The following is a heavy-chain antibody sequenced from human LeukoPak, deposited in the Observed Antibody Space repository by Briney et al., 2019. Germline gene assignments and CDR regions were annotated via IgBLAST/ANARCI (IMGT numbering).Heavy chain of an antibody. CDR2: IIPILGTA. V-gene: IGHV1-69*01. Sequence: SVKVSCKASRGTFSSYAISWVRQAPGQGLEWMGGIIPILGTANYAQKFQGRVTITADEFTSTAYMELSSLRSEDTAVYYCARDRPGRYCSSTRCYMASPFDPWGQETLVTVSS. J-gene: IGHJ5*02. D-gene: IGHD2-2*02. CDR3: ARDRPGRYCSSTRCYMASPFDP. CDR1: RGTFSSYA.